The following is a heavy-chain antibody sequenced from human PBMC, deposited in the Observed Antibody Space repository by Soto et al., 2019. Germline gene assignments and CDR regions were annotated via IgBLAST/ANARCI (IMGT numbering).Heavy chain of an antibody. J-gene: IGHJ6*01. V-gene: IGHV4-34*01. CDR2: INHSGST. D-gene: IGHD3-3*01. CDR3: PRGPTILGVATPDYYYDGMDV. Sequence: SETLSLTCAVYGGSFSGYYWTWIRQPPENGSEWIGEINHSGSTNYNPSLKSRVTISVDTSKNQFSLKLSSVTAADTAVYYRPRGPTILGVATPDYYYDGMDVWGQGTTDTDSP. CDR1: GGSFSGYY.